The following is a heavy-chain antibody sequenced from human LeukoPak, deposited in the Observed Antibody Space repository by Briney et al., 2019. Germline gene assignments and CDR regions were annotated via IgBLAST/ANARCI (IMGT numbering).Heavy chain of an antibody. Sequence: GGSLRLSCAASGFTFSSYSMNWVRQAPGKGLEWVSYISSSSSTIYYADSVKGRLTISRDNGKNSLYLQMNSLRDEDTAVYYCASSGSYRFDYWGQGTLVTVSS. CDR3: ASSGSYRFDY. J-gene: IGHJ4*02. D-gene: IGHD1-26*01. CDR1: GFTFSSYS. CDR2: ISSSSSTI. V-gene: IGHV3-48*02.